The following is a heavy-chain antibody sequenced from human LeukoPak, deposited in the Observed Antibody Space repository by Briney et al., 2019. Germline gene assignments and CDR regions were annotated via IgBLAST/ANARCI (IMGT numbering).Heavy chain of an antibody. CDR2: IYPGDSDT. V-gene: IGHV5-51*01. J-gene: IGHJ6*02. CDR1: GYSFTRYW. CDR3: ARSKIAAAGTRPYYYGMDV. D-gene: IGHD6-13*01. Sequence: GESLKISCKGSGYSFTRYWIGWVRQMPGKGLEWMGLIYPGDSDTRYSPSFQGQVTISADKSISTAYLQWSSLKASDTAMYYCARSKIAAAGTRPYYYGMDVWGQGTTVTVSS.